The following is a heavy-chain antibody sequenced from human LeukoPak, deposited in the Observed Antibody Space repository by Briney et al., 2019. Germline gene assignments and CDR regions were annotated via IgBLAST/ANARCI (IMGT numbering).Heavy chain of an antibody. CDR2: IYYSGST. CDR1: DGSISSSSYY. J-gene: IGHJ6*03. V-gene: IGHV4-39*01. Sequence: PSETLSLTCTVSDGSISSSSYYWGWIRQPPGKGLEWIGTIYYSGSTYYSPSLKSRVAISVDTSKDQFSLKLSSVTAADTAVYYCARVATGGYDYKDYYYYMDVWGKGTTVTVSS. D-gene: IGHD5-12*01. CDR3: ARVATGGYDYKDYYYYMDV.